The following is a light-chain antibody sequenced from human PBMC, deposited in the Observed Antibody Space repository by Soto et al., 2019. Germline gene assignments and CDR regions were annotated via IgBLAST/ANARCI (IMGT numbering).Light chain of an antibody. J-gene: IGKJ4*01. Sequence: DIQMTQSPSTLSASVGDRVTITCRASQSISSWLAWYQQKPGKAPKPLIYDASSLESGVPSRFSGSGSGTEFTLTISSLQPDDFATYYCQQYNSYSPFGGGTKVDIK. CDR1: QSISSW. CDR3: QQYNSYSP. V-gene: IGKV1-5*01. CDR2: DAS.